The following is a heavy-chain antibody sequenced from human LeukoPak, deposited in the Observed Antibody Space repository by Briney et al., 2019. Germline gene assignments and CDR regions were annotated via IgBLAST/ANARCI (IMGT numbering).Heavy chain of an antibody. J-gene: IGHJ2*01. Sequence: NASETLSLTCTVSGGSISSYYWSWIRQPPGKGLEWIGYIYYSGSTNYNPSLKSRVTISVDTSKNQFSLKLSSVTAADTAVYYCARAPSYFDLWGRGTLVTVSS. CDR1: GGSISSYY. CDR2: IYYSGST. CDR3: ARAPSYFDL. D-gene: IGHD2-2*01. V-gene: IGHV4-59*01.